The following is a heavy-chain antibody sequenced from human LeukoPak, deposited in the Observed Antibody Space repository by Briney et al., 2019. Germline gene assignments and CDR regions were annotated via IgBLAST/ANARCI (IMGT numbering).Heavy chain of an antibody. CDR3: AKEASPPAHYFDY. CDR2: IYYSGST. J-gene: IGHJ4*02. CDR1: GGSISSYY. Sequence: SETLSLTCTVSGGSISSYYWNWIRQPPGKGLEWIGYIYYSGSTNYNPSLKSRVTISVDTSKNQFSLKLSSVTAADTAVYYCAKEASPPAHYFDYWGQGTLVTVSS. V-gene: IGHV4-59*01.